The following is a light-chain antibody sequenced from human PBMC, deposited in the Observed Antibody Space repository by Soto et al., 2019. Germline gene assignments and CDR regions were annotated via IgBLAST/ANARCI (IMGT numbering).Light chain of an antibody. CDR3: QQYGNTPWT. V-gene: IGKV3-20*01. CDR1: QTVTSNY. CDR2: GAS. J-gene: IGKJ1*01. Sequence: EIMLTQSPGTLSLSPGERVTLSCRASQTVTSNYLAWYQQRPGQAPMLLIYGASSRATGVPERFSGGGSGTDFTHAISRLEPDDCAFYFCQQYGNTPWTFGQGATVEIK.